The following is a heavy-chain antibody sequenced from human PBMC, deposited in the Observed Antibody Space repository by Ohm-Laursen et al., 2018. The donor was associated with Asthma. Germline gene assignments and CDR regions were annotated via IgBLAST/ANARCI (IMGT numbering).Heavy chain of an antibody. CDR1: GIALSNAW. CDR3: ARAQEASGLYNSYFDY. Sequence: SLRLSCTASGIALSNAWMSWVRQAPGKGLEWVAVVGGDGDITHYADAVKGRFTISRDNAKSTLYLLLNRLRVEDTAVYYCARAQEASGLYNSYFDYWGQGTLVTVSS. CDR2: VGGDGDIT. V-gene: IGHV3-23*01. D-gene: IGHD3-3*01. J-gene: IGHJ4*02.